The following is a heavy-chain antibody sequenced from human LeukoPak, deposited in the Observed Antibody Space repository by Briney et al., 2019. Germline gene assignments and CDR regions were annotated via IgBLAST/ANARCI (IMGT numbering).Heavy chain of an antibody. CDR3: ARSLWRSTYYYGMDV. CDR2: TYYKSKWYN. D-gene: IGHD3-10*01. J-gene: IGHJ6*04. CDR1: GDSVSSNSAA. Sequence: SLTLSLTCAISGDSVSSNSAAWNSIRQSPSRGLECQVRTYYKSKWYNDYAVSVKSRITINPDTSKNQFSLQLNSVTPEDTAVYYCARSLWRSTYYYGMDVWGKGTTVTVSS. V-gene: IGHV6-1*01.